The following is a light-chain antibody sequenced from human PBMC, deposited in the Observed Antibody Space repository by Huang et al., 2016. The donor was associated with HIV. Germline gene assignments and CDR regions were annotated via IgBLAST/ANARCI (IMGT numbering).Light chain of an antibody. CDR1: QDINDY. V-gene: IGKV1-33*01. CDR2: AAS. Sequence: DIQITQSPSSLSASVGDRVTITCQASQDINDYLNWYQQKPGKAPKLLIYAASNLETGVPSRFSGSGSGTDFTFSISNLQPEDIAIYYCQQYKNLPRTFGPGTKVDSK. CDR3: QQYKNLPRT. J-gene: IGKJ3*01.